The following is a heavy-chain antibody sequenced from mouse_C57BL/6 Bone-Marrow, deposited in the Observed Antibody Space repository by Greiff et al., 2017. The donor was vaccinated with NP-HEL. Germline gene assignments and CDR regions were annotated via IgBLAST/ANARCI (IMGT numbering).Heavy chain of an antibody. CDR3: ARMRDYSSYVRAACFDY. J-gene: IGHJ2*01. V-gene: IGHV1-54*01. Sequence: QVQLQQSGAELVRPGTSVKVSCKASGYAFTNYLIEWVKQRPGQGLEWIGVINPGSGGTNYNEKFKGKATLTAAKPPSTAYMQLSSLTSEDSAVYFCARMRDYSSYVRAACFDYWGQGTTLTVSS. CDR2: INPGSGGT. D-gene: IGHD2-5*01. CDR1: GYAFTNYL.